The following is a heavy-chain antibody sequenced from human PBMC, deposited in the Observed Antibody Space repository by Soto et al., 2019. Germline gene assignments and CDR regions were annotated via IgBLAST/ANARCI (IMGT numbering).Heavy chain of an antibody. CDR1: GFIFSSYV. CDR3: ARGLIDDAFDI. D-gene: IGHD3-22*01. CDR2: IWYDGSNK. V-gene: IGHV3-33*01. J-gene: IGHJ3*02. Sequence: VGSLRLSCVASGFIFSSYVMHWVRQAPGKGLEWVALIWYDGSNKYYADSVKGRFTISRDNSKNTLYLQMNSLRAEDTAVYYYARGLIDDAFDIWGQGTMVTVSS.